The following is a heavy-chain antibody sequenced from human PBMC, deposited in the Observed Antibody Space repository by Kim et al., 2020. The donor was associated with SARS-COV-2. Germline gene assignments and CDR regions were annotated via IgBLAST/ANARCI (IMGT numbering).Heavy chain of an antibody. CDR2: INPFSGDT. Sequence: ASVKVSCKASGYTFSTYYLHWVRQAPGQGLEWVGIINPFSGDTNYARRFQGRGIVTRDRSTSTVYRDLSSLTSEDTAVYYCAKSLRSLAYGSGPYNAMDVWGQGTTVIVSS. CDR3: AKSLRSLAYGSGPYNAMDV. D-gene: IGHD3-10*01. J-gene: IGHJ6*02. V-gene: IGHV1-46*01. CDR1: GYTFSTYY.